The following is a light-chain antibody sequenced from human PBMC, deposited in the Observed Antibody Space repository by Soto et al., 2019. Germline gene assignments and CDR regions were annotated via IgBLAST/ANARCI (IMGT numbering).Light chain of an antibody. CDR2: GAS. J-gene: IGKJ1*01. Sequence: EIVLTQSPGTLSLSPGERATLSCRASQSVSSSYLAWYQQKPGQAPRLLMYGASSRATGIPDRFSGSGSVTDFTLTISRLEPEDFAVYYCQQYGSSLRTFGQGTKVEIK. V-gene: IGKV3-20*01. CDR3: QQYGSSLRT. CDR1: QSVSSSY.